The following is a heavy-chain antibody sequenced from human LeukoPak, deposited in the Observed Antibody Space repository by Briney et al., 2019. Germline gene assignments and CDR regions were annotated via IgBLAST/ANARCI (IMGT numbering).Heavy chain of an antibody. CDR1: GFTFQNYG. CDR3: AKRSGGPSPFDY. J-gene: IGHJ4*02. V-gene: IGHV3-23*01. D-gene: IGHD3-3*01. CDR2: IGGSGSST. Sequence: GGSLRLSCAASGFTFQNYGMSWVRQTPGKGLEWIAGIGGSGSSTYYADSVKGRFTISRDNSKNTLYLQMNSLRADDTAVYYCAKRSGGPSPFDYWGQGALVTVSS.